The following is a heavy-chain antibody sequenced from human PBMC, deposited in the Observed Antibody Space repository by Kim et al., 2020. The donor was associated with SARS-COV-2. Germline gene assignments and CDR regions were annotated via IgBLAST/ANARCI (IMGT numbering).Heavy chain of an antibody. V-gene: IGHV3-7*04. CDR3: AREMQKTYYYDSSGYSFDY. D-gene: IGHD3-22*01. Sequence: GRYAISRDNAKNSLYMQMNSLRAEDTAVYYCAREMQKTYYYDSSGYSFDYWGQGTLVTVSS. J-gene: IGHJ4*02.